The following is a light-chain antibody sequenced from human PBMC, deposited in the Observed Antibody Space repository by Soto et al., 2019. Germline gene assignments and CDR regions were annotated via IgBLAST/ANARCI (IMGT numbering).Light chain of an antibody. Sequence: QSALTQPRSVSGSPGQSVTISCTGTSSDVAKYDYVSWYQQSPGKAPKLLIYDVSKRPSGVPDRFSGSKFGITASLIISDLRAEDDADYFCCSHVGSYTFVFGTGTKLTVL. J-gene: IGLJ1*01. CDR2: DVS. CDR3: CSHVGSYTFV. V-gene: IGLV2-11*01. CDR1: SSDVAKYDY.